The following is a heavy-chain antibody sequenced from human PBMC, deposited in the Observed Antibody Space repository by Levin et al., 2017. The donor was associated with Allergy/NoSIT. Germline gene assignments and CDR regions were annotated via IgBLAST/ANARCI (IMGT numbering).Heavy chain of an antibody. CDR3: ATGEYSATITAANTLDY. V-gene: IGHV1-24*01. CDR2: FDPEDGET. CDR1: GYTLTELS. D-gene: IGHD5-12*01. Sequence: ASVKVSCKVSGYTLTELSMHWVRQAPGKGLEWMGGFDPEDGETIYAQKFQGRVTMTEDTSTDTAYMELSSLRSEDTAVYYCATGEYSATITAANTLDYWGQGTLVTVSS. J-gene: IGHJ4*02.